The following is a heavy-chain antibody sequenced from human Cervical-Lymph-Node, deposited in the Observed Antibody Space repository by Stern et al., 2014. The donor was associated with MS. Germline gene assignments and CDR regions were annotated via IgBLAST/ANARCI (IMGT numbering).Heavy chain of an antibody. CDR2: ISYDGNME. CDR3: ARSQYYFDTVGFDY. D-gene: IGHD3-22*01. J-gene: IGHJ4*02. Sequence: VQLEESGGGVVQPRRSLRLSCATSGFTFNNYVMHWVRQAPGKGLEWMAIISYDGNMEYYADSVRGRFTISRDNSKNTLFLQMNSLRADDTAVYYCARSQYYFDTVGFDYWGQGTLVTVSS. V-gene: IGHV3-30-3*01. CDR1: GFTFNNYV.